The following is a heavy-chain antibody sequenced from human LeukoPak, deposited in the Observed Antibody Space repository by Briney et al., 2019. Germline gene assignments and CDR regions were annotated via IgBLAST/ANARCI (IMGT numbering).Heavy chain of an antibody. CDR1: GYSISSGYY. J-gene: IGHJ4*02. V-gene: IGHV4-38-2*02. D-gene: IGHD3-3*01. CDR2: IYHSGST. CDR3: ARRNYFYDFWSGKTDY. Sequence: PSETLSLTCTVSGYSISSGYYWGWIRQPPGKGLEWIGSIYHSGSTYYNPSLKSRVTISVDTSKNQFSLKLSSVTAADTAVYYCARRNYFYDFWSGKTDYWGQGTLVTVSS.